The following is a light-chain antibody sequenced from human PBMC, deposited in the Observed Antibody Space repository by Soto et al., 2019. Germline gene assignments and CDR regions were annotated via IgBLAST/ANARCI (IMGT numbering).Light chain of an antibody. CDR2: EVS. CDR1: SSDVDDYDY. CDR3: SSYRSSNTLL. V-gene: IGLV2-14*01. Sequence: QSVLTQPASVSGSPGQSITISCTGTSSDVDDYDYVSWYQQYAGKAPKMMIYEVSNRPSGVSNRFSGSKSGNTASLTISGLQAEDEADYYCSSYRSSNTLLFGGGTKLTVL. J-gene: IGLJ2*01.